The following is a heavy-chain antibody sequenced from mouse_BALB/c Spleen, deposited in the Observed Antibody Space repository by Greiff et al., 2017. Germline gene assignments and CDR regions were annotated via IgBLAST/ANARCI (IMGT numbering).Heavy chain of an antibody. J-gene: IGHJ4*01. Sequence: EVQLVESGGGLVQPGGSRKLSCAASGFTFSSFGMHWVRQAPEKGLEWVAYISSGSSTIYYADTVKGRFTISRDNPKNTLFLQMTSLRSEDTAMYYCARDFNYYGSSPLAMDYWGQGTSVTVSS. CDR3: ARDFNYYGSSPLAMDY. D-gene: IGHD1-1*01. CDR1: GFTFSSFG. V-gene: IGHV5-17*02. CDR2: ISSGSSTI.